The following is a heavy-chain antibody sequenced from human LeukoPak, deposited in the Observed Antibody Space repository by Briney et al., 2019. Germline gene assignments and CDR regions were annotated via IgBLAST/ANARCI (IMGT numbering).Heavy chain of an antibody. J-gene: IGHJ6*02. CDR3: ARESYSSSWWDSYYYYGMDV. D-gene: IGHD6-13*01. CDR2: ISYDGSNK. CDR1: GFTFSSYA. Sequence: GGSLRLSCAASGFTFSSYAMHWVRQAPGKGLEWVAVISYDGSNKYYADSVKGRFTISRDNSKNTLYLQMNSLRAEDTAVYYCARESYSSSWWDSYYYYGMDVWGQGTTVTVSS. V-gene: IGHV3-30*14.